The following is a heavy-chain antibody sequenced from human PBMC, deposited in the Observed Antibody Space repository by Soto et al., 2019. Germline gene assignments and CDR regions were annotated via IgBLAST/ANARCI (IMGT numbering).Heavy chain of an antibody. V-gene: IGHV4-30-4*01. D-gene: IGHD2-15*01. CDR2: ISYIWRN. CDR1: GGSINNTDYY. Sequence: PSETLSLTCSVSGGSINNTDYYWSWIRQPPGKGLEYIGYISYIWRNDYNPSLKSRTTLSIDTSKNQFSLKLNSVTAADTAVYYCARVQRDSAFGHHDYWGQGTLVTVSS. CDR3: ARVQRDSAFGHHDY. J-gene: IGHJ4*02.